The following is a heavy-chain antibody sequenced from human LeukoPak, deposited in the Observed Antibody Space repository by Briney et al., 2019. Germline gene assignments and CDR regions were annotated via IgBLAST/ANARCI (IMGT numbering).Heavy chain of an antibody. J-gene: IGHJ6*03. CDR2: IYYSGNT. CDR1: GGSLTSYY. Sequence: PSETLSLTCTVSGGSLTSYYGTWIRQPPGKALEWIGYIYYSGNTNYNPSLKSRVTISVDTSKNQISLKLSSVTAADTTVYYCARAPERWYSYGSYTFYYMDVWGKGTTVTVSS. CDR3: ARAPERWYSYGSYTFYYMDV. V-gene: IGHV4-59*01. D-gene: IGHD5-18*01.